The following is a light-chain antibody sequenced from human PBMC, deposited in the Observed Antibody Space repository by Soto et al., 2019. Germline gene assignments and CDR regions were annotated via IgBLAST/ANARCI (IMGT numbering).Light chain of an antibody. Sequence: EIVLTQSPATLSLSPGERASLSCRASQSISSYLVWYQQRPGQAPRLLIYDASNRATDIPARFSGSGSGTDFTLTISSLEPEDCAGYYCQQRRNWPRTFGGGTKVEIK. CDR1: QSISSY. CDR2: DAS. CDR3: QQRRNWPRT. V-gene: IGKV3-11*01. J-gene: IGKJ4*01.